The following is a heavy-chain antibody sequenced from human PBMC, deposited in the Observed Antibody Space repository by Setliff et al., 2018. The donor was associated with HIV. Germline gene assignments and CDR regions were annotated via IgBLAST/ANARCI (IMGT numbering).Heavy chain of an antibody. CDR3: VIDLLWFGEVFQGGDFFDL. D-gene: IGHD3-10*01. Sequence: GASVKVSCKVSGHTLTESSMHWVRQAPGKGLEWMGGFDPEHGETIYAEKFQDRVILTEDTSTETAYMELSSLRSDDTAMYSCVIDLLWFGEVFQGGDFFDLWGQGTLVTVSS. CDR2: FDPEHGET. CDR1: GHTLTESS. J-gene: IGHJ3*01. V-gene: IGHV1-24*01.